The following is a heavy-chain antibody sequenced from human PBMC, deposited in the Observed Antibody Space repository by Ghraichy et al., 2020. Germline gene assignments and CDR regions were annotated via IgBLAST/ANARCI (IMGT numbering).Heavy chain of an antibody. V-gene: IGHV3-23*01. Sequence: GGSLRLSCAASGFTFNNYAMSWVRQAPGKGLEWVSAISASGGSTYYADSVKGRFTISRDNSKNTLYLQMNSLRAEDTAVYYCASRYYFDYWGQGTLVTVSS. CDR3: ASRYYFDY. CDR1: GFTFNNYA. CDR2: ISASGGST. J-gene: IGHJ4*02.